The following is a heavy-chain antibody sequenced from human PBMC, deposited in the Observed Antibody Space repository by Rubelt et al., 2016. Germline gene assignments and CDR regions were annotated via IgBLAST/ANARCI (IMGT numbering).Heavy chain of an antibody. J-gene: IGHJ4*02. CDR1: GFNFSSYS. CDR2: ISGSGGST. CDR3: AKAGGIAARTDHFDY. Sequence: EVQLVESGGGLVKPGGSLRLSCAASGFNFSSYSMNWVRQAPGQGLEWVSAISGSGGSTYYADSVRGRFTISRDNSKKTLYLQMNSLGAEDTAVYYCAKAGGIAARTDHFDYWGQGTLVTVSS. V-gene: IGHV3-23*04. D-gene: IGHD6-6*01.